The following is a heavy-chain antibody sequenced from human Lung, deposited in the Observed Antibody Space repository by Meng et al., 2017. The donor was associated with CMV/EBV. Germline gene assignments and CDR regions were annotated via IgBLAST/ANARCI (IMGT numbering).Heavy chain of an antibody. CDR1: GDMFSTYA. J-gene: IGHJ4*02. D-gene: IGHD6-6*01. CDR2: LIPILNAP. Sequence: SVXVSXKASGDMFSTYAITWVRQAPGQGLEWMGELIPILNAPNYAQKFQGRVRITADKSTTTAYMELSSLRSDDTAVYYCARALREYSSSSSDSWSQGKLVTVSS. CDR3: ARALREYSSSSSDS. V-gene: IGHV1-69*10.